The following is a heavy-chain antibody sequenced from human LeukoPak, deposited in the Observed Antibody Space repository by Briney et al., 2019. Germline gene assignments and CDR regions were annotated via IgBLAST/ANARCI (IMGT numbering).Heavy chain of an antibody. CDR2: ISYDGSNK. V-gene: IGHV3-30-3*01. CDR3: ASIFRDTWNYEITTFDY. CDR1: GFTFSSYA. Sequence: GGSLRLSCAASGFTFSSYAMHWVRQAPGKGLEWVAVISYDGSNKYYADSVKGRFTISRDNSKNSLYLQMNSLRAEDTAVYYCASIFRDTWNYEITTFDYWGQGTLVTVSS. J-gene: IGHJ4*02. D-gene: IGHD1-7*01.